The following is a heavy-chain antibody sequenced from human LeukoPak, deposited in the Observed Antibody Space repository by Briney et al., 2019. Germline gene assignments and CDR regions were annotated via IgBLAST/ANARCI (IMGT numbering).Heavy chain of an antibody. Sequence: PGGSLRLSCAASGFTFSSYAMSWVRQPPGKGLEWIGEIYHSGSTNYNPSLKSRVTISVDRAKNQFSLRVSSVTAADTAVYYCARVADTSGYYNFDLWGQGTLVTVSS. D-gene: IGHD3-22*01. CDR2: IYHSGST. CDR1: GFTFSSYAM. V-gene: IGHV4-4*02. J-gene: IGHJ4*02. CDR3: ARVADTSGYYNFDL.